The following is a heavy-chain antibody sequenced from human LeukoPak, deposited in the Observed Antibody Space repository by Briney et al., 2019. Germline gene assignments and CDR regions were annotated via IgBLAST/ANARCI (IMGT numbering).Heavy chain of an antibody. Sequence: PGGSLRLSCAASGFTFSSYEMNWVRQAPGKGLEWVSCISSSGSTIYYAGSVKGRFTISRDNAKNSLYLQMNSLRAEDTAVYYCARDSSSSWTSYYYYYGMDVWGQGTTVTVSS. D-gene: IGHD6-13*01. CDR2: ISSSGSTI. CDR1: GFTFSSYE. J-gene: IGHJ6*02. V-gene: IGHV3-48*03. CDR3: ARDSSSSWTSYYYYYGMDV.